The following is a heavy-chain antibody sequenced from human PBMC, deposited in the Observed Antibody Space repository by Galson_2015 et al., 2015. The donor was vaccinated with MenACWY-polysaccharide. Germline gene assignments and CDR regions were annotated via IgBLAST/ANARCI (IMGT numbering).Heavy chain of an antibody. CDR3: AKGKLGDSRE. Sequence: SLRLSCAASGFAFSDTAMGWVRQAPGKGLEWAAAIPGSAASTFYADSVKGRFTISRDNSNNMLCLQMNSLTVEDTAIYYCAKGKLGDSREWGQGTLVTVSS. D-gene: IGHD5-24*01. J-gene: IGHJ4*02. CDR1: GFAFSDTA. V-gene: IGHV3-23*01. CDR2: IPGSAAST.